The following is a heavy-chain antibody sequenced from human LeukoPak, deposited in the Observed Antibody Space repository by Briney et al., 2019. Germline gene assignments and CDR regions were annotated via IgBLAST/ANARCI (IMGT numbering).Heavy chain of an antibody. CDR2: IIPILGIA. CDR3: ARDYGDYSRYYYGMDV. Sequence: ASVKVSCTASGGTFSSYAISWVRQAPGQGLEWMGRIIPILGIANYAQKFQGRVTITADKSTSTAYMELSSLRSEDTAVYYCARDYGDYSRYYYGMDVWGQGTTVTVSS. CDR1: GGTFSSYA. D-gene: IGHD4-17*01. V-gene: IGHV1-69*04. J-gene: IGHJ6*02.